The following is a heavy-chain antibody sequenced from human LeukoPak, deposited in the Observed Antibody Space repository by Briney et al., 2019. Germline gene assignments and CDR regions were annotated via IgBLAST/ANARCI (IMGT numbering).Heavy chain of an antibody. V-gene: IGHV1-24*01. Sequence: ASVKVSCKVSGYTLTELSIHWVRQAPGKGLEWMGGFDPEDGKPIYAQKFQGRVAMTEDTSTDTAYMELSSLRSEDTAVYYCATDRGSSWYYGMDVWGQGTTVTVSS. CDR1: GYTLTELS. J-gene: IGHJ6*02. CDR2: FDPEDGKP. CDR3: ATDRGSSWYYGMDV. D-gene: IGHD6-13*01.